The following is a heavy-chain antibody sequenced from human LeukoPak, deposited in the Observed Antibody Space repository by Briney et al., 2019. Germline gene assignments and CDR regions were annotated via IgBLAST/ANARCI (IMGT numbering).Heavy chain of an antibody. CDR2: IKQDGSEK. CDR3: AREWDYVWGSYRYAPDI. D-gene: IGHD3-16*02. J-gene: IGHJ3*02. CDR1: GFTFSSYW. V-gene: IGHV3-7*03. Sequence: PGGSLRLSCAASGFTFSSYWMSWVRQAPGKGLEWVANIKQDGSEKYYVDSVKGRFTISRDNAKNSLYLQMNSLRAEDTAVYYCAREWDYVWGSYRYAPDIWGQGTMVTVSS.